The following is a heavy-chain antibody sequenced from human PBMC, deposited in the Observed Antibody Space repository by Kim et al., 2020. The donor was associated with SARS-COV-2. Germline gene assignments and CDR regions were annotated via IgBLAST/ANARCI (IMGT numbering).Heavy chain of an antibody. CDR1: GFTFSGSD. CDR2: IRTKAGTYAT. V-gene: IGHV3-73*01. D-gene: IGHD4-17*01. J-gene: IGHJ4*02. Sequence: GGSLRLSCAASGFTFSGSDIHWVRQASGKGLEWVGRIRTKAGTYATAYAASMKGRFTLSRDDSKNTAYLQMSSVITEDTAVYYCTGGATTGNDNWGQGTL. CDR3: TGGATTGNDN.